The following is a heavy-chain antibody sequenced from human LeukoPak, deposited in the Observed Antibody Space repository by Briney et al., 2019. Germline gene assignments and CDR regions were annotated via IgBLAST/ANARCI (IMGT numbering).Heavy chain of an antibody. CDR2: IYTSGST. Sequence: SETLSLTCTVSGGSISSYYWSWIRQPAGKGLEWIGRIYTSGSTNYNPSLKSRVTMSVDTSKNQFSLKLSSVTAADTAVYYCAREFSGYPSGPQTTTVTTWWFDPWGQGTLVTVSS. CDR1: GGSISSYY. D-gene: IGHD4-11*01. V-gene: IGHV4-4*07. CDR3: AREFSGYPSGPQTTTVTTWWFDP. J-gene: IGHJ5*02.